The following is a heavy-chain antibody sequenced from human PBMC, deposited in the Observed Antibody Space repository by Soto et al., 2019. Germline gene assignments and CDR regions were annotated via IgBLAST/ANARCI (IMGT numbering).Heavy chain of an antibody. V-gene: IGHV1-3*01. J-gene: IGHJ6*02. Sequence: QVQFVQSGAEAKKPGLSVRLSCRASGYTVPNYAIHWVRQAPAQRLEWLGWINSGNGNTKYSKTIQGRVTITRDTAANTAYMELSRLRSEDTAVYYCARVGQWGGMDVWGQGTTVTVSS. D-gene: IGHD1-26*01. CDR1: GYTVPNYA. CDR3: ARVGQWGGMDV. CDR2: INSGNGNT.